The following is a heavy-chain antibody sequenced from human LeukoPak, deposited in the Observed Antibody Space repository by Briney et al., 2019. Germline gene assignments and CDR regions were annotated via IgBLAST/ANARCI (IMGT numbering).Heavy chain of an antibody. V-gene: IGHV4-34*01. D-gene: IGHD6-13*01. CDR2: INHSGST. CDR1: GGSFSGYY. Sequence: PSETLSLTCAVYGGSFSGYYWSWIRQPPGKGLEWIGEINHSGSTNYNPPLKSRVTISVDTSKNQFSLKLSSVTAADTAVYYCARGLYSSSWYPRVLTYWGQGTLVTVSS. J-gene: IGHJ4*02. CDR3: ARGLYSSSWYPRVLTY.